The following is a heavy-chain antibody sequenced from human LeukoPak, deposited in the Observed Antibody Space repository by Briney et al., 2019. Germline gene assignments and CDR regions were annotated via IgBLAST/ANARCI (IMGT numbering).Heavy chain of an antibody. CDR2: ISGSGDST. J-gene: IGHJ4*02. Sequence: GGSLGLSCEASGFTFSSYAMSWVRQAPGKGLEWVSVISGSGDSTYYADSVEGRCTISRDNSKDALYLQMNSLRAEDTAVYYCARVGYSGYDYDYWGQGTLVTVSS. CDR1: GFTFSSYA. CDR3: ARVGYSGYDYDY. V-gene: IGHV3-23*01. D-gene: IGHD5-12*01.